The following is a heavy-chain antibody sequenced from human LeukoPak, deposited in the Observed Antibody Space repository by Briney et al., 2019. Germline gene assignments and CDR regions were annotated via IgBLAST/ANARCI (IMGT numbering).Heavy chain of an antibody. Sequence: QPGGSLRLSCAASGFTFSSYGMHWVRQAPGKGLEWVAVISYDGSNKYYADSVKGRFTISRDNSKNTLYLQMNSLRAEDTAVYYCAKDGGISGGIVVVIKPVGDAFDIWGQGTMVTVSS. J-gene: IGHJ3*02. CDR3: AKDGGISGGIVVVIKPVGDAFDI. CDR2: ISYDGSNK. D-gene: IGHD3-22*01. CDR1: GFTFSSYG. V-gene: IGHV3-30*18.